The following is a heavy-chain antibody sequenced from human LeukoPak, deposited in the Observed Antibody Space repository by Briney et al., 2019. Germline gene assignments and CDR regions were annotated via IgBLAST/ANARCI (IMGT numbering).Heavy chain of an antibody. CDR2: IYYSGST. CDR1: GGSISSYY. J-gene: IGHJ1*01. V-gene: IGHV4-59*01. CDR3: AKENYGDSTGGRFQH. D-gene: IGHD4-17*01. Sequence: SETLSLTCTVYGGSISSYYWSWIRQPPGKGLEWIGYIYYSGSTNYNPSLKSRVTISVHTSKNQFSLKLSSVTAADTAVYYCAKENYGDSTGGRFQHWGQGTLVTVSS.